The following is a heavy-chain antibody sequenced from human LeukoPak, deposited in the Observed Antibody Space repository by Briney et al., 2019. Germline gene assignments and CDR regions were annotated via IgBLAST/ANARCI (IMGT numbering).Heavy chain of an antibody. CDR2: ISGSGGST. Sequence: GGSLRLSCAASGFTFSSYAMSWVRQAPGKGLEWVSAISGSGGSTYYADSVKGRFTIPRDNSKNTLYLQMNSLRAEDTAVYYCAKTGSSTTFYYYYVDVWGKGTTVTVSS. CDR3: AKTGSSTTFYYYYVDV. D-gene: IGHD2-2*01. J-gene: IGHJ6*03. V-gene: IGHV3-23*01. CDR1: GFTFSSYA.